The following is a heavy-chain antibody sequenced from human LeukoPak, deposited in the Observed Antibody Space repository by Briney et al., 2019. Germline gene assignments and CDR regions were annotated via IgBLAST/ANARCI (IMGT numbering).Heavy chain of an antibody. CDR3: ARGVRGVIITG. CDR2: IIPIFGTA. J-gene: IGHJ4*02. Sequence: GASVKVSYKASGGTFSSYAISWVRQAPGQGLEWMGGIIPIFGTANYAQKFQGRVTITADESTSTAYMELSSLRSEDTAVYYCARGVRGVIITGWGQGTLVTVSS. CDR1: GGTFSSYA. D-gene: IGHD3-10*01. V-gene: IGHV1-69*01.